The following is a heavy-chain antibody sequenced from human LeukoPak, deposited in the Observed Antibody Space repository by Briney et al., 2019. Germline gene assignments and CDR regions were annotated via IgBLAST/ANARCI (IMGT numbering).Heavy chain of an antibody. J-gene: IGHJ4*02. CDR2: ISYDGSNK. CDR3: AKDLGYYDSSGYYGEGFDY. Sequence: GGSLRLSCAASGFTFSSFGMHWVRQAPGKGLEWVAVISYDGSNKYYADSVKGRFTISRDNSKNTLYLQMNSLRAEDTAVYYCAKDLGYYDSSGYYGEGFDYWGQGTLVTVSS. CDR1: GFTFSSFG. V-gene: IGHV3-30*18. D-gene: IGHD3-22*01.